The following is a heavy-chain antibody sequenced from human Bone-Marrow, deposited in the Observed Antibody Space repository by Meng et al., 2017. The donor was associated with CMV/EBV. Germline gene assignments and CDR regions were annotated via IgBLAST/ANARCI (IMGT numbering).Heavy chain of an antibody. CDR1: GFTFDDYA. CDR2: ISWNSGSI. J-gene: IGHJ4*02. CDR3: TKTNYSNSRGYFDS. Sequence: SLKISCAASGFTFDDYAMHWVRQAPGKGLEWVSGISWNSGSIGYADSVKGRFTISRDNAKNSLYLQLNSLREEDTAFYYCTKTNYSNSRGYFDSWGQGTLVTVSS. D-gene: IGHD4-11*01. V-gene: IGHV3-9*01.